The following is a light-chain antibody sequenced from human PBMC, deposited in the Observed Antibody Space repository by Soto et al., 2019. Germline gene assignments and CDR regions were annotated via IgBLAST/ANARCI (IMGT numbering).Light chain of an antibody. CDR1: HYVYSN. J-gene: IGKJ5*01. Sequence: IGLTTSTGTLALAPGDRATLSCTASHYVYSNVAWFQQRPGQAPRLLIYRASTRASGIPDRISGSGSGTDFTLTISRLEPEDVALYYCQQYGNWPPAITFGQGTLLEVK. CDR2: RAS. V-gene: IGKV3-20*01. CDR3: QQYGNWPPAIT.